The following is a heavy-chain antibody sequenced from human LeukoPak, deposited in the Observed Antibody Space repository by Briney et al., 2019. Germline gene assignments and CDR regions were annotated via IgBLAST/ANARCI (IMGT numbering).Heavy chain of an antibody. CDR3: ATSPSGNYYLFDY. D-gene: IGHD1-26*01. V-gene: IGHV4-4*09. CDR1: GGSVSSNY. CDR2: IYASGRT. J-gene: IGHJ4*02. Sequence: LSETLSLTCTVSGGSVSSNYWSWIRQPPGKGLEWIGYIYASGRTTYNPPLEDRITISLDTSKNHFSLKVTSVTAADTAFYYCATSPSGNYYLFDYWGQGALVTVSS.